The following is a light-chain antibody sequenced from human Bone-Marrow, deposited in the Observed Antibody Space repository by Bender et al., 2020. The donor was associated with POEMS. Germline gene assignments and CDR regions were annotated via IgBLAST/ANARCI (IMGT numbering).Light chain of an antibody. CDR3: QSTDSTGLYQV. V-gene: IGLV3-25*03. CDR2: KDS. J-gene: IGLJ3*02. CDR1: ALPKQF. Sequence: SYELTQPPSVSVSPGQTARITCSGDALPKQFAYWYQQKPGQAPVMVIYKDSERPSGIPERFSGSSSGTTVILTISGVQAEDEADYYCQSTDSTGLYQVFGGGTKLTVL.